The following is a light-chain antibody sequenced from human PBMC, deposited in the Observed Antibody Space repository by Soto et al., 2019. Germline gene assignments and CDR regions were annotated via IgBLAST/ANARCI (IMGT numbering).Light chain of an antibody. CDR2: GAS. Sequence: EIVLTQSPGTLSLSPGERATLSCRASQSVSINYVAWYQQRPGQAPRLLIYGASGRATGIPDRFSGSESGTEFTLTISSLQPDDFATYYCQQYNSYSFGQGTKVDIK. CDR1: QSVSINY. V-gene: IGKV3-20*01. J-gene: IGKJ1*01. CDR3: QQYNSYS.